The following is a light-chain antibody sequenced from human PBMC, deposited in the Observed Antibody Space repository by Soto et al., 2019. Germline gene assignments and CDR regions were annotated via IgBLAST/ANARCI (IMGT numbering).Light chain of an antibody. CDR3: QSYDSSLSPL. CDR2: GNS. V-gene: IGLV1-40*01. CDR1: SSNIGAGYD. J-gene: IGLJ2*01. Sequence: QLVLTQPPSVSGAPGQRVTISCTGSSSNIGAGYDVHWYQQLPGTAPKLLIYGNSNRPSGVPDRFSGSKSGTSASLAITGLQAEDEADYYCQSYDSSLSPLFGGGTKVTVL.